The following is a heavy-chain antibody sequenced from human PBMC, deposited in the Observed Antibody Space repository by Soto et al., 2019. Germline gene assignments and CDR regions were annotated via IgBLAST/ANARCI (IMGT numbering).Heavy chain of an antibody. V-gene: IGHV4-59*08. CDR1: GGSISSYY. D-gene: IGHD6-13*01. J-gene: IGHJ4*02. Sequence: SETLSLTCTVSGGSISSYYWSWIRQPPGKGLEWIGYIYYSGSTNYNPSLKSRVTISVDTSKNQFSLKLSSVTAADTAVYYCARLEGYSSSWPHHFDYWGQGTLVTVSS. CDR3: ARLEGYSSSWPHHFDY. CDR2: IYYSGST.